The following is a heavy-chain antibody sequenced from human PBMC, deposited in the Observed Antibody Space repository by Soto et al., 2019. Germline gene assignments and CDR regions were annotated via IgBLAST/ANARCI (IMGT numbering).Heavy chain of an antibody. Sequence: EVQLLESGGGFVQPGGSLRLSWAATGFTFSVYAMTWVRQAPGKGLARVSAVTANGGSTYSADSVKGRFTISRDNSKNTLFLQMNSLRAEDTDVYYCASLGVGDWANYYDYYGMDVWGQGTTVTFSS. V-gene: IGHV3-23*01. CDR3: ASLGVGDWANYYDYYGMDV. CDR2: VTANGGST. J-gene: IGHJ6*02. CDR1: GFTFSVYA. D-gene: IGHD2-21*02.